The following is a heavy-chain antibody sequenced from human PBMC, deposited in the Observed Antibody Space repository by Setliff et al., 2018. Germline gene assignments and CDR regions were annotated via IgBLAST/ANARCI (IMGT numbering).Heavy chain of an antibody. D-gene: IGHD3-3*01. J-gene: IGHJ4*01. Sequence: ESLKISCAASGFVFGTYGMHWVRQAPGKGPEWIVEINHSGITNYNPSLKGRVTISVDTSKNQLSLKVNSVTVADTAVYFCRFWDGYYKNDYWGQGTLVTVSS. V-gene: IGHV4-34*01. CDR3: RFWDGYYKNDY. CDR2: INHSGIT. CDR1: GFVFGTYG.